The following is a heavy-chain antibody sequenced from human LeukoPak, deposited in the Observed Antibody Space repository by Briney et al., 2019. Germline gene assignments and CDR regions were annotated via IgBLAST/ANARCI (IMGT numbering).Heavy chain of an antibody. V-gene: IGHV3-30-3*01. Sequence: PGGSLRLSCAAPGFTFSSYAMHWVRQAPGKGLEWVAVMSYDGSNTYYADSVKGRFTISRDNSKNTLYLQLNSLRVEDTAVYYCARGDYPYYFDYWGQGTLVTVSS. D-gene: IGHD4-17*01. J-gene: IGHJ4*02. CDR2: MSYDGSNT. CDR1: GFTFSSYA. CDR3: ARGDYPYYFDY.